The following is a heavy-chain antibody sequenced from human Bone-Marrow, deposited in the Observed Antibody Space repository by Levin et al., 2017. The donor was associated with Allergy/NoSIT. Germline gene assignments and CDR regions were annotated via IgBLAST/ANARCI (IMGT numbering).Heavy chain of an antibody. J-gene: IGHJ4*02. V-gene: IGHV4-61*02. CDR3: ARGGMWDDSSSWYRFDY. D-gene: IGHD6-13*01. CDR2: IYTSGST. CDR1: GGSISSGSYY. Sequence: PSETLSLTCTVSGGSISSGSYYWSWIRQPAGKGLEWIGRIYTSGSTNYNPSLKSRVTISVDTSKNQFSLKLSSVTAADTAVYYCARGGMWDDSSSWYRFDYWGQGTLVTVSS.